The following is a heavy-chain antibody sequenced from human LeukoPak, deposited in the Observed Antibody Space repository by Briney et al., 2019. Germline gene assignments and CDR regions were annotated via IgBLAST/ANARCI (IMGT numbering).Heavy chain of an antibody. CDR2: IYSGGNT. CDR3: ARGYGDYFGGCPFDI. V-gene: IGHV3-66*01. D-gene: IGHD4-17*01. CDR1: GFTVRSNY. Sequence: GGSLRLPCAASGFTVRSNYMSWVRQAPGKGLEWVSTIYSGGNTYYADSVKGRFTISSDISKNTLYLQMNSLRAEDTAVYYCARGYGDYFGGCPFDIWGQGTMVTVSS. J-gene: IGHJ3*02.